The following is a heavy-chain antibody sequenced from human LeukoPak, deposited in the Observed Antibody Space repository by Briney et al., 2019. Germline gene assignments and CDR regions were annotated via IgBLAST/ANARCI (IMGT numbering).Heavy chain of an antibody. Sequence: PGGSLRLSCAASGFTFSRYNMHWVRQATGKGLEWVSGIGTADDTYYPGSVKGRFTISRENAKNSLYLQMSSLRAGDTAVYYCARVASSGSVGAFDIWGQGTMVTVSS. D-gene: IGHD6-19*01. CDR2: IGTADDT. CDR3: ARVASSGSVGAFDI. CDR1: GFTFSRYN. V-gene: IGHV3-13*04. J-gene: IGHJ3*02.